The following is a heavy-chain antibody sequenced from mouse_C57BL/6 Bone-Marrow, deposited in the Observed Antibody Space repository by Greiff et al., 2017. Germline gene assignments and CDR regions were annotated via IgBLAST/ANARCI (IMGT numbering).Heavy chain of an antibody. CDR3: ATCDGYYPYWYIDV. V-gene: IGHV1-9*01. CDR1: GYTFTGYW. CDR2: ILPGSGST. J-gene: IGHJ1*03. Sequence: VQLQQSGAELMKPGASVKLSCKATGYTFTGYWIEWVKQRPGHGLEWIGEILPGSGSTNYNEKFKGKATFTADTSSNTAYMQHSSLTTEDSAIXYCATCDGYYPYWYIDVWGTGTTVTVSS. D-gene: IGHD2-3*01.